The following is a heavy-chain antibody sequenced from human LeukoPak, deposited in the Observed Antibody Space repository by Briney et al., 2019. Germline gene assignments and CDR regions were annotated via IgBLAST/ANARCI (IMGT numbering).Heavy chain of an antibody. Sequence: SETLSLTCTVSGGSISSYYWSWLRQPPGKGLEWIGYIYYSGNTNYNPSLESRVTISVDTSKNQFSLKLRTVTAADTAVYYCAKHSADCTGTSCYLFDPWGQGTLVTVSS. J-gene: IGHJ5*02. CDR1: GGSISSYY. V-gene: IGHV4-59*08. CDR2: IYYSGNT. D-gene: IGHD2-2*01. CDR3: AKHSADCTGTSCYLFDP.